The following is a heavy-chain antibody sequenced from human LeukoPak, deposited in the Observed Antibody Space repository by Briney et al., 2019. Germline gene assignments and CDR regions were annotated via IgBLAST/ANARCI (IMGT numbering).Heavy chain of an antibody. J-gene: IGHJ4*02. V-gene: IGHV3-11*01. Sequence: PGGSLRLFCAASGFTFSGYYMSWIRQAPGKGLEWVSYISSSGSTIYYADSVKGRFTISRDNAKNSLYLQMNSLRAEDTAVYYCAREATVTTPYFDYWGQGTLVTVSS. CDR2: ISSSGSTI. CDR3: AREATVTTPYFDY. D-gene: IGHD4-17*01. CDR1: GFTFSGYY.